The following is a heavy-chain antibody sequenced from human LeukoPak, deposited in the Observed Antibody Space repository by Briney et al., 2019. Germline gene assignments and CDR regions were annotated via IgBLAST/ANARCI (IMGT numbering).Heavy chain of an antibody. CDR2: ISSTSSPI. Sequence: GGSLRLSCVASGFTFSSYSMNWVRQAPGKGLEWVSYISSTSSPIYYWDSVKGRFTISRDNAKNSLYLQMNSLRAEDTAVYYCARSPYFYGSSGLHFDYWGQGILVTVSS. V-gene: IGHV3-48*01. D-gene: IGHD3-22*01. CDR1: GFTFSSYS. CDR3: ARSPYFYGSSGLHFDY. J-gene: IGHJ4*02.